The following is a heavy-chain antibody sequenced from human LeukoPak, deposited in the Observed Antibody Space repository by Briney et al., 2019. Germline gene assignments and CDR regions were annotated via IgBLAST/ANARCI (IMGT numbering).Heavy chain of an antibody. CDR1: GGTFSSYA. CDR3: ARDPNGDYIGAFEI. Sequence: GASVKVSCKASGGTFSSYAISWVRQAPGQGLEWMGGIIPIFGTANYAQKFQGRVTITADESTSTAYMELSSLRVEDTAVYYCARDPNGDYIGAFEIWGQGTMVTVPS. V-gene: IGHV1-69*13. D-gene: IGHD4-17*01. J-gene: IGHJ3*02. CDR2: IIPIFGTA.